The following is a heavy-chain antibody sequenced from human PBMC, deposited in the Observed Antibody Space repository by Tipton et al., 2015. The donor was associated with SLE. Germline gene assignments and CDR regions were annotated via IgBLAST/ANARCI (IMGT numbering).Heavy chain of an antibody. D-gene: IGHD3-10*01. Sequence: TLSLTCTVSGGSIRGYYWNWIRQPAGRGLEWIGRIYPSGSANYNPSLKSRLSMSVDTSKNQFSLKLSSVTAADTAVYYCAREAMVQGVIDYWGQRTLVTVSS. CDR3: AREAMVQGVIDY. CDR2: IYPSGSA. CDR1: GGSIRGYY. J-gene: IGHJ4*02. V-gene: IGHV4-4*07.